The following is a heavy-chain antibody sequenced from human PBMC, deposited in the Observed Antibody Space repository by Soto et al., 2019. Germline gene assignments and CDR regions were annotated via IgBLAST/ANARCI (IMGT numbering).Heavy chain of an antibody. Sequence: PSETLSLTCTVSGGSISSYYWSWIRQPPGKGLEWIGYIYYSGSTNYNPSLKSRVTISVDTSKNQFSLKLSSVTAADTAVYYCARDQKVATISYYYYYMVVWGKGTTVTVSS. V-gene: IGHV4-59*01. D-gene: IGHD5-12*01. CDR3: ARDQKVATISYYYYYMVV. CDR1: GGSISSYY. CDR2: IYYSGST. J-gene: IGHJ6*03.